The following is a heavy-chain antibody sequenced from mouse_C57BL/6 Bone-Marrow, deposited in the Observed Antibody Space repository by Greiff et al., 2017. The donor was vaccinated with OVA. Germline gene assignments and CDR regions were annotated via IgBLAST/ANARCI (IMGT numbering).Heavy chain of an antibody. J-gene: IGHJ3*01. V-gene: IGHV5-12*01. CDR1: GFTFSDYY. CDR3: ARPLITTGWFAY. CDR2: ISNGGGST. Sequence: EVQVVESGGGLVQPGGSLKLSCAASGFTFSDYYMYWVRQTPEKRLEWVAYISNGGGSTYYPATVKGRFTISRDHAKNTLYLQMSRLKSEDTAMYYCARPLITTGWFAYWGQGTLVTVSA. D-gene: IGHD1-2*01.